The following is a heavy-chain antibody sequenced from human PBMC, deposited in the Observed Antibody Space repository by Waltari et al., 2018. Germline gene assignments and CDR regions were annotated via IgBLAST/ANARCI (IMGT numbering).Heavy chain of an antibody. D-gene: IGHD3-16*02. V-gene: IGHV1-69*12. J-gene: IGHJ4*02. Sequence: QVQLAQSGAEVKSPGSSVTISCKASGLSIRGYTSSWVRQAPGQGLEWMGGFIPLSGSKIYTHKFQGRLTITADGSTRTTVMELTNLRYEDTAVYFCARGYRYDSSGRFYLDHWGQGTPVIVSS. CDR2: FIPLSGSK. CDR3: ARGYRYDSSGRFYLDH. CDR1: GLSIRGYT.